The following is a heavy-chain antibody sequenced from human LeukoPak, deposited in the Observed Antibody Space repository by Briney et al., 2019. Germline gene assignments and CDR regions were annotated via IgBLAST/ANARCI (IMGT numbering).Heavy chain of an antibody. J-gene: IGHJ4*02. D-gene: IGHD6-6*01. V-gene: IGHV1-18*01. CDR2: ISTYNGNT. Sequence: ASVKASFKASGYSFTSHTITWVRQAPGQGLEWMGWISTYNGNTNYAQKLQGRVTMTTDTSTSTAYMELRSLRSDDTAVYYCAKDRWSDSSSSFDYWGQGTLVTVSS. CDR3: AKDRWSDSSSSFDY. CDR1: GYSFTSHT.